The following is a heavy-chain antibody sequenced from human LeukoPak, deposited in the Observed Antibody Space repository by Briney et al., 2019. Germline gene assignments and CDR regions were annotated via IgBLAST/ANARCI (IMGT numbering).Heavy chain of an antibody. V-gene: IGHV1-18*01. J-gene: IGHJ3*02. CDR2: INTKSGNT. CDR1: VYTCTSYG. Sequence: GASVTVSFMSSVYTCTSYGINWVRQAPAQGLEWMGWINTKSGNTNYARKLQGRVTMSTDTSTSKAYMGVRNLTAEDTAVYYCAREVVWGVIPPTDDFDIWGQGTMVTVSS. D-gene: IGHD3-10*01. CDR3: AREVVWGVIPPTDDFDI.